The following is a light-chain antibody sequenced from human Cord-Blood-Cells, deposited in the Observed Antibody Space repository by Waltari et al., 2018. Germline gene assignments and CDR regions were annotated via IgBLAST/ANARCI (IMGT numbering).Light chain of an antibody. CDR3: MQALQTPFT. CDR2: LGS. CDR1: QSLLHSNGYNY. Sequence: VMTQSPLSLPVTPGEPASISCRSSQSLLHSNGYNYLDWYLQKPGQSPQLLIYLGSNRASGVHDRFSGSGSGTDFTLKISRVEAEDVGVYYCMQALQTPFTFGPGTKVDIK. V-gene: IGKV2-28*01. J-gene: IGKJ3*01.